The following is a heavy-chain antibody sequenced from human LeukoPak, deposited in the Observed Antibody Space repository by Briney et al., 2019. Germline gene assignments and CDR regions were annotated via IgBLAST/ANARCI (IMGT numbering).Heavy chain of an antibody. CDR3: ARGSDIVVGATGTYYYYMDV. Sequence: GESLKISCKGSGYSFTSYWIGWVRQMPGKGLEWMGIIYPGDSDTRYSPSFQGQVTISADKSISTAYLQWSSLKASDTAMYYCARGSDIVVGATGTYYYYMDVWGKGTTVTVSS. D-gene: IGHD1-26*01. V-gene: IGHV5-51*01. CDR1: GYSFTSYW. CDR2: IYPGDSDT. J-gene: IGHJ6*03.